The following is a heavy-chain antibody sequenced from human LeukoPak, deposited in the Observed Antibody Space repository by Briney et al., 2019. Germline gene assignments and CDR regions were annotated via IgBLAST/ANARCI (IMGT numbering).Heavy chain of an antibody. CDR3: ATPYGSGSYDY. J-gene: IGHJ4*02. CDR1: GFTFSSYA. CDR2: ISGSGGSA. V-gene: IGHV3-23*01. Sequence: GGSLRLSRAASGFTFSSYAMNWVRQAPGKGLEWVSAISGSGGSAYYADSLKGRFAISRDNSKNTLYLQMNSLTVEDTAVYYCATPYGSGSYDYWGQGTLVTVSS. D-gene: IGHD3-10*01.